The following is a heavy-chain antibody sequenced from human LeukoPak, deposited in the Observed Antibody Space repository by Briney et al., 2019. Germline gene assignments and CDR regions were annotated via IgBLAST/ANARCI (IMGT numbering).Heavy chain of an antibody. J-gene: IGHJ4*02. Sequence: GGSLRLSCAASGFTFSSYSMNWVRQAPGKGLEWVSSIGGSSDTYIYYAESVKGRFTISRDNAKNSLYLQMDSLRAEDTAVYYCARAVPGFDLWGQGTPVTVSS. CDR1: GFTFSSYS. CDR2: IGGSSDTYI. CDR3: ARAVPGFDL. V-gene: IGHV3-21*01.